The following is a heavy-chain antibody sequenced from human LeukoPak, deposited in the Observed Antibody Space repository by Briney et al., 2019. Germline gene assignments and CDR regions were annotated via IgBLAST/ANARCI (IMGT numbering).Heavy chain of an antibody. V-gene: IGHV3-53*01. CDR2: IFSGGTT. Sequence: GGSLRLSCAASGFTVSSNYMSWVRQAPGKGLEWVSVIFSGGTTYYADSVKGRFTISRDNSKNTVYLQMNSPRVDETAVYYCARGNWNDRGFDSWGQGTLVTVSS. D-gene: IGHD1-20*01. CDR3: ARGNWNDRGFDS. CDR1: GFTVSSNY. J-gene: IGHJ4*02.